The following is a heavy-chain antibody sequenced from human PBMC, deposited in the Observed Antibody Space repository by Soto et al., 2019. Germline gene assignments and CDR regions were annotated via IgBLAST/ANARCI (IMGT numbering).Heavy chain of an antibody. CDR3: TTGRFMITFGGVKIYYYYGMDV. CDR2: IKSKTDGGTT. CDR1: GFTFSNAW. V-gene: IGHV3-15*01. Sequence: GGSLRLSCAASGFTFSNAWMSWVRQAPGKGLEWVGRIKSKTDGGTTDYAAPVKGRFTISRDDSKNTLYLQMNSLKAEDTAVYYCTTGRFMITFGGVKIYYYYGMDVWGQGTTVTVSS. J-gene: IGHJ6*02. D-gene: IGHD3-16*01.